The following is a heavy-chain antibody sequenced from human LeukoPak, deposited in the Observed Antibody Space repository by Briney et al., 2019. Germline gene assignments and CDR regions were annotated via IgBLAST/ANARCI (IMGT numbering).Heavy chain of an antibody. CDR1: GFTFSSYG. J-gene: IGHJ3*02. Sequence: GGSLRLSCAASGFTFSSYGMQWVRQAPGKGLEWVAVIWYDGSDEYYGDSVKGRFTISRDNPKNTLYLQMNSLRAEDTAVFYCARGGVIDAFDIWGQGTMVTVSS. CDR3: ARGGVIDAFDI. V-gene: IGHV3-33*01. D-gene: IGHD3-10*01. CDR2: IWYDGSDE.